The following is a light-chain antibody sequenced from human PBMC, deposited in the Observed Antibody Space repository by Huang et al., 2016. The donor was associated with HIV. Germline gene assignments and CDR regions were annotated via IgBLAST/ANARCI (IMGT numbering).Light chain of an antibody. CDR2: VAS. CDR1: QAIAKS. V-gene: IGKV1-NL1*01. Sequence: DIQMTQSPSSLSASVRNRVTITCRASQAIAKSLAWYQQKPGKAPKLLLYVASRLESGFPSRFSGSGSGTDYTLTISSLQPEDFATYYCQQYHSTPYTFGQGTKLEIK. J-gene: IGKJ2*01. CDR3: QQYHSTPYT.